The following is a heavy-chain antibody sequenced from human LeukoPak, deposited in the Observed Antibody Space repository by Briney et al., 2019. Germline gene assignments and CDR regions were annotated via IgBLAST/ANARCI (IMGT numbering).Heavy chain of an antibody. D-gene: IGHD4-11*01. Sequence: ASVKVSCKASGYTFTGYYMHWVRQAPGQGLEWMGWINPNSGGTNYAQKFQGRVTMTRDTSIITAYMELSSLRSDDTAVYYCARFNRAVIGIGRWFDPWGQGTLVTVSS. V-gene: IGHV1-2*02. CDR1: GYTFTGYY. CDR2: INPNSGGT. CDR3: ARFNRAVIGIGRWFDP. J-gene: IGHJ5*02.